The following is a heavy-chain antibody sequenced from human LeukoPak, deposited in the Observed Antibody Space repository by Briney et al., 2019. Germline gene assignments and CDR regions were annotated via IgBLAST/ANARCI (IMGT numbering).Heavy chain of an antibody. V-gene: IGHV1-2*06. CDR1: GYTFTGYY. Sequence: VAPVKVSCKASGYTFTGYYMHWVRQAPGQGLEWMGRINPNSGGTNYAQKFQGRVTMTRDTSISTAYMELSRLRSDDTAVYYCARDGSYDSSGYYNYWGQGTLVTVSS. CDR3: ARDGSYDSSGYYNY. J-gene: IGHJ4*02. CDR2: INPNSGGT. D-gene: IGHD3-22*01.